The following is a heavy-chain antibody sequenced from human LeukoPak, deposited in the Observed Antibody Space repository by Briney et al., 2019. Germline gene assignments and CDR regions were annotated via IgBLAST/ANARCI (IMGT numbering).Heavy chain of an antibody. CDR3: AGESHGRGVSSWFDP. CDR2: IYHSGST. J-gene: IGHJ5*02. V-gene: IGHV4-30-2*01. CDR1: GGSISSGGYS. D-gene: IGHD2-8*01. Sequence: SQTLSLTCAVSGGSISSGGYSWSWIRQPPGKGLEWIGYIYHSGSTYYNPSLKSRVTISVDRSKNQFSLKLSSVTAADTAVHYCAGESHGRGVSSWFDPWGQGTLVTVSS.